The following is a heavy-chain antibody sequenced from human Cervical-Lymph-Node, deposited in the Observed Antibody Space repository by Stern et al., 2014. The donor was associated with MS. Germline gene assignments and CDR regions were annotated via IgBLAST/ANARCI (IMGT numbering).Heavy chain of an antibody. CDR1: GLSFNTFC. CDR2: IKGDGSDM. Sequence: VQLVQSGGGWVQRGGPLKLPWAPFGLSFNTFCLGWVRQAPGRGLEWVANIKGDGSDMNYVDSVKGRFTISRDNAKNSLYLQMNSLRAEDTAIYYCARDIYYKLDSWGQGTLVTVSS. D-gene: IGHD1-26*01. J-gene: IGHJ4*02. V-gene: IGHV3-7*01. CDR3: ARDIYYKLDS.